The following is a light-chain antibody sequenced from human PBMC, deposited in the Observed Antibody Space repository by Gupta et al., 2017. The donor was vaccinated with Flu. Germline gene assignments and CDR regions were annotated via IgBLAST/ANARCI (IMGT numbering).Light chain of an antibody. V-gene: IGKV1-33*01. CDR3: LQYHSLPLA. CDR1: QDTKKY. Sequence: DIQMTQSPFTLHASVGDRVTISCQASQDTKKYLNWYQQKPGKAPKLLIYDASNLEIGVPSRFSGSGSGTKFTLTISSLLPEDIATYYCLQYHSLPLAFGGGTKVEIK. J-gene: IGKJ4*01. CDR2: DAS.